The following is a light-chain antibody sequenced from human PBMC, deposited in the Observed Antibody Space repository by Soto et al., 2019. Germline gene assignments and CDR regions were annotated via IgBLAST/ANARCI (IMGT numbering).Light chain of an antibody. CDR2: WAS. CDR3: QQYYSTSPT. Sequence: DIVMTQSPDSLAVSLGERATINCKSSQNILYRSNNKNCLSWYQQKPGQPPQLLIYWASTRESGVPDRFSGSGSGTDFTLTISSLQAEDVAFYYCQQYYSTSPTFGGGTMVEIK. V-gene: IGKV4-1*01. J-gene: IGKJ4*01. CDR1: QNILYRSNNKNC.